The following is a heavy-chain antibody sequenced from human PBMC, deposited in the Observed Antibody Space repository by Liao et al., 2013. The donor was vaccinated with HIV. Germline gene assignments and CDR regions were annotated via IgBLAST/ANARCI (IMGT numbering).Heavy chain of an antibody. CDR1: GGSIINYY. CDR2: INDSGNT. D-gene: IGHD2/OR15-2a*01. CDR3: ARETLPFRGLGAFDI. Sequence: QVQLQESGPGLIKPSETLSLTCSVSGGSIINYYWSWVRQPAGKGPEWIGRINDSGNTNYNPSFRGRLIMSIDTSRNQFSLRLNSVTAADTAVYYCARETLPFRGLGAFDIWGQGTKVTVSS. J-gene: IGHJ3*02. V-gene: IGHV4-4*07.